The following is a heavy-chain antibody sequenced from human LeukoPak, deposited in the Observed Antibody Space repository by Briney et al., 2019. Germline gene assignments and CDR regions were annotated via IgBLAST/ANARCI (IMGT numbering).Heavy chain of an antibody. Sequence: GALRLSCAASGFTVSSNYMSWVRQAPGKGLEWVSVIYSGGSTYYADSVKGRFTISRDNSKNTLYLQMNSLRAEDTAVYYCARIGSLTTVVTTRSLDYWGQGTLVTVSS. CDR1: GFTVSSNY. D-gene: IGHD4-23*01. CDR3: ARIGSLTTVVTTRSLDY. J-gene: IGHJ4*02. V-gene: IGHV3-53*01. CDR2: IYSGGST.